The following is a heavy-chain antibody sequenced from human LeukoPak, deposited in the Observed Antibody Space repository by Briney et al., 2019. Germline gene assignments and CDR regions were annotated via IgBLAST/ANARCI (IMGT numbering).Heavy chain of an antibody. D-gene: IGHD2-21*02. CDR2: ISYDGSNK. J-gene: IGHJ4*02. V-gene: IGHV3-30-3*01. CDR1: GFTFSSYA. Sequence: PGRSLRLSCAASGFTFSSYAMHWVRQAPGKGLEWVAVISYDGSNKYYADSVKGRFTISRDNAKNSLYLQMNSLRAEDTAVYYCARKSDPYHFDYWGQGTLVTVSS. CDR3: ARKSDPYHFDY.